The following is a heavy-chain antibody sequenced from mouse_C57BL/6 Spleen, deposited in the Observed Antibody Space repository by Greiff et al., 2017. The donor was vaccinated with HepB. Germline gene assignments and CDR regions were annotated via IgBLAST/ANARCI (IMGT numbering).Heavy chain of an antibody. CDR2: IRNKANGYTT. CDR3: ARSPYGNPLDAMDY. Sequence: EVHLVESGGGLVQPGGSLSLSCAASGFTFTDYYMSWVRQPPGKALEWLGFIRNKANGYTTEYSASVKGRFTISRDNSQSILYLQMNALRAEDSATYYCARSPYGNPLDAMDYWGQGTSVTVSS. V-gene: IGHV7-3*01. CDR1: GFTFTDYY. D-gene: IGHD2-10*02. J-gene: IGHJ4*01.